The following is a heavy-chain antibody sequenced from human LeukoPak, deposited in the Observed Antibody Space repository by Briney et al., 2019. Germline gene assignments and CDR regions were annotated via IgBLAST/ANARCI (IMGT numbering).Heavy chain of an antibody. CDR3: ARVTQYYYDTPQSSEIDY. D-gene: IGHD3-22*01. Sequence: AGSLRLSCAASGFTFSSYAMSWVRQPPGNGLEWVSAISGSGGSTYYADSVKGRFTISRDNSKNTLYLQMDSLRAEDTAVYYCARVTQYYYDTPQSSEIDYWGQGTLVTVSS. CDR1: GFTFSSYA. CDR2: ISGSGGST. V-gene: IGHV3-23*01. J-gene: IGHJ4*02.